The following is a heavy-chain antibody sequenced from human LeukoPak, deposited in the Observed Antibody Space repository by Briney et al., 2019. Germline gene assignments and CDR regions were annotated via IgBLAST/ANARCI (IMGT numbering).Heavy chain of an antibody. CDR1: GYTFTSYA. D-gene: IGHD3-9*01. CDR2: INVGNGNT. V-gene: IGHV1-3*03. Sequence: ASVKVSCKASGYTFTSYAMHWVRQAPGQRLEWMGWINVGNGNTKYSQEFQGRVTITRDTSASTAYMELSSLRSEDMAVYYCARDHYAILTGWEAFDPWGQGTLVTVSS. CDR3: ARDHYAILTGWEAFDP. J-gene: IGHJ5*02.